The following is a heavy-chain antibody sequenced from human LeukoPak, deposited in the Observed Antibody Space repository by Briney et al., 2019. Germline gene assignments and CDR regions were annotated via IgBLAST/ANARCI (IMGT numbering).Heavy chain of an antibody. V-gene: IGHV4-34*01. Sequence: PSETLSLTCAVYGGSFSGYYWSWIRQPPGKGLEWIGEINHSGSTNYNPSLKSQVTISVDTSKNQFSLKLSSVTAADTAVYYCARGLRWTGFRFDPWGQGTLVTVSS. CDR2: INHSGST. CDR3: ARGLRWTGFRFDP. D-gene: IGHD5-24*01. CDR1: GGSFSGYY. J-gene: IGHJ5*02.